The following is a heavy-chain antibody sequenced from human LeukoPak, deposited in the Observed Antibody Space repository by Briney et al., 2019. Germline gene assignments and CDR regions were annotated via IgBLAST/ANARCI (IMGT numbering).Heavy chain of an antibody. D-gene: IGHD3-3*01. CDR1: GGSISSYY. J-gene: IGHJ6*02. Sequence: PSETLSLTCTVSGGSISSYYWSWIRQPPGKGLEWIGYIYYSGSTNYNPSLKSRVTISVDTSKNQFSLNLSSVTAADTAVYYCARVVRDYDFWSGYYSYGMDVWGQGTTVTVSS. CDR3: ARVVRDYDFWSGYYSYGMDV. V-gene: IGHV4-59*01. CDR2: IYYSGST.